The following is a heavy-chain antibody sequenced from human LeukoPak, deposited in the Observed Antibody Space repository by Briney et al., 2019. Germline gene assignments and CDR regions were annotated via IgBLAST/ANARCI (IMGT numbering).Heavy chain of an antibody. D-gene: IGHD2-2*01. Sequence: GGSLRLSCAASGFTFSSYSMNWVRQAPGKGLGWVSYISSNSKTIFYADSVKGRFTISRDNAKTSLYLQMNSLRAEDTAVYYCAREEPDIVVVPAAGYFQHWGQGTLVTVSS. CDR1: GFTFSSYS. V-gene: IGHV3-48*04. CDR3: AREEPDIVVVPAAGYFQH. J-gene: IGHJ1*01. CDR2: ISSNSKTI.